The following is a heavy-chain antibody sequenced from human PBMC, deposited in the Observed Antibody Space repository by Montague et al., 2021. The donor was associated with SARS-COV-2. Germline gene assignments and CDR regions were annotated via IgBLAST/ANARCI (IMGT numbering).Heavy chain of an antibody. D-gene: IGHD3-9*01. CDR3: ARGVYNRVIFVVSPRYYFDY. CDR1: TEAFNGYS. V-gene: IGHV4-34*01. Sequence: SETLSLTCAVSTEAFNGYSWTWFRQPPGEGLEWIVEVSPPGSAKYNQSLKSRVTITVDTYRKQVSLRLTSVTAADTATFYCARGVYNRVIFVVSPRYYFDYWGQGNMVAVSA. CDR2: VSPPGSA. J-gene: IGHJ4*02.